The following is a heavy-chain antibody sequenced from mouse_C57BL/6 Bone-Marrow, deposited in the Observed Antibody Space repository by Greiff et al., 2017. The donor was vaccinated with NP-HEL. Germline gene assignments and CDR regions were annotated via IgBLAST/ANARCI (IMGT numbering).Heavy chain of an antibody. CDR2: IHPNSGST. CDR1: GYTFTSYW. V-gene: IGHV1-64*01. D-gene: IGHD1-1*01. Sequence: VQLQQPGAELVKPGASVKLSCKASGYTFTSYWMHWVKQRPGQGLEWIGMIHPNSGSTNYNEKFKSKATLTVDKSSSTAYMQLSSLTSEDSAVYYCARERYYGSSPYYFDYWGQGTTLTVSS. J-gene: IGHJ2*01. CDR3: ARERYYGSSPYYFDY.